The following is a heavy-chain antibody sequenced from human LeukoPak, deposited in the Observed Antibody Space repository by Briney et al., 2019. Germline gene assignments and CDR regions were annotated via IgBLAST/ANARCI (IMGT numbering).Heavy chain of an antibody. CDR3: ATAERPYGSGSYPN. V-gene: IGHV3-30*03. J-gene: IGHJ3*01. CDR1: GFSFSMYG. D-gene: IGHD3-10*01. CDR2: IAFDGSHK. Sequence: GGSLTLSCAASGFSFSMYGMHWVRQPPGKGLGWVALIAFDGSHKYYAHSVKGGSTISRDNSANPLYLQMNRLRAEDTALYYCATAERPYGSGSYPNWGQGTMVTVSS.